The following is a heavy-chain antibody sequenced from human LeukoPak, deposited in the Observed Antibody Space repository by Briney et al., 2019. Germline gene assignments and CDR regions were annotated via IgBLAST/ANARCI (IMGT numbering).Heavy chain of an antibody. CDR2: ISNSGGST. Sequence: GGSLRLSCAASGFTFSSYAMSWVRQAPGKGLEWVSVISNSGGSTYYADSVKGRFTISRDNSKNTLYLQMNSLRAEDTAVYYCASAPVSSWYPPLFDYWGQGTLVTVSS. J-gene: IGHJ4*02. CDR1: GFTFSSYA. V-gene: IGHV3-23*01. CDR3: ASAPVSSWYPPLFDY. D-gene: IGHD6-13*01.